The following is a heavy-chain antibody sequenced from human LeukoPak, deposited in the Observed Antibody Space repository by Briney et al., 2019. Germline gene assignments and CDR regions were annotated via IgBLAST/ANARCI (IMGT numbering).Heavy chain of an antibody. J-gene: IGHJ3*01. V-gene: IGHV1-69*04. D-gene: IGHD3-16*02. CDR3: AREGVYSPDPSSYHRHAFDV. CDR2: IIPTFDVA. Sequence: SVKISCKASGDNFSSYVITWVRHAPGQGLEWMGRIIPTFDVANFAQIFKGRVTITADKSTNTAHLELSSLRSEDTAVYYCAREGVYSPDPSSYHRHAFDVWGKGTVVIVSS. CDR1: GDNFSSYV.